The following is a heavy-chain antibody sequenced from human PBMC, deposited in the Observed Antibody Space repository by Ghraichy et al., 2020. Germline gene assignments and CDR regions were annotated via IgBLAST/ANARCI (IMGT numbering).Heavy chain of an antibody. CDR1: GGSISSGGYY. CDR3: ARDGTRYDFLVYGMDV. CDR2: IYYSGST. J-gene: IGHJ6*02. D-gene: IGHD3-3*01. V-gene: IGHV4-31*03. Sequence: SETLSLTCTVSGGSISSGGYYWSWIRQHPGKGLEWIGYIYYSGSTYYNPSLKSRVTISVDTSKNQFSLKLSSVTAADTAVYYCARDGTRYDFLVYGMDVWGQGTTVTVSS.